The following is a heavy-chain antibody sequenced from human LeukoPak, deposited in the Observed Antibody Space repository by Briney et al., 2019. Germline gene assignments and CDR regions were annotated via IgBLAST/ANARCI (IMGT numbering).Heavy chain of an antibody. V-gene: IGHV4-39*01. CDR3: ARLSIPLKITRGAFDI. D-gene: IGHD1-14*01. Sequence: TSETLSHTCTVSGGSISSSSYYWGWIRQPPGKGLEWIGSIYYSGSTYYNPSLKSRVTISVDTSKNQFSLKLSSVTAADTAVYYCARLSIPLKITRGAFDIWGQGTMVTVSS. J-gene: IGHJ3*02. CDR1: GGSISSSSYY. CDR2: IYYSGST.